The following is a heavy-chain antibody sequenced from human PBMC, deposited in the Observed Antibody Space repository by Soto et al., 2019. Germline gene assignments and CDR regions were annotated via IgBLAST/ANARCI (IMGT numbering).Heavy chain of an antibody. CDR1: GGSFSDYY. J-gene: IGHJ4*02. V-gene: IGHV4-34*01. Sequence: QVQLQQWGAGLLKPSETLALPCAVYGGSFSDYYWSWIRQPPGKGLEWIGEINHSGSNNYNPSLKSRVTISVDTSKIQFSLKLSSVTAADTAGYYCARNLSGYDYDYWGQGTLVTVSS. CDR3: ARNLSGYDYDY. CDR2: INHSGSN. D-gene: IGHD5-12*01.